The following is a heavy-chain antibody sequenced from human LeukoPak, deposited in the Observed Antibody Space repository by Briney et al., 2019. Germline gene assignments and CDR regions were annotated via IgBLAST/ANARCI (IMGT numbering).Heavy chain of an antibody. CDR3: ARDGGYDFWSGYCNWFDP. Sequence: PGGSLRLSCAASGFTFSSYGMHWVRQAPGKGLEWVAVIWYDGSNKYYADSVKGRFTISRDNSKNTLYLQMNSLRAEDTAVYYCARDGGYDFWSGYCNWFDPWGQGTLVTVSS. D-gene: IGHD3-3*01. CDR1: GFTFSSYG. V-gene: IGHV3-33*01. CDR2: IWYDGSNK. J-gene: IGHJ5*02.